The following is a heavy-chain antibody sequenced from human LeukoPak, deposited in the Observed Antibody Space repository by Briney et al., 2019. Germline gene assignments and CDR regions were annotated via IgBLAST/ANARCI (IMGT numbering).Heavy chain of an antibody. CDR3: AREYCSSSSCFHYSYYYFMDV. J-gene: IGHJ6*04. CDR1: AGSISNYY. V-gene: IGHV4-4*07. Sequence: PSETLSLTCTVSAGSISNYYWSWNRQPAGKGLEWIGRIYTSGSTNYNPSLESRVTMSVDTSKNQFSLKLTSVTAADTAVYYCAREYCSSSSCFHYSYYYFMDVWGKGTKVTVSS. D-gene: IGHD2-2*01. CDR2: IYTSGST.